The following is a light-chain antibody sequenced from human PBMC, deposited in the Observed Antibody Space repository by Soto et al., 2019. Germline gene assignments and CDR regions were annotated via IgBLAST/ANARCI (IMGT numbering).Light chain of an antibody. CDR1: QSVRSY. CDR3: QQRSNWPVT. Sequence: EIVLTQSPGTLSLSPGERATLSCRAGQSVRSYLAWYQQKPGQAPRLLIYDASTRATGISARFSGSGSGTDFTLTISSLEPEDFAVYYCQQRSNWPVTFGQGTKVEVK. J-gene: IGKJ1*01. V-gene: IGKV3-11*01. CDR2: DAS.